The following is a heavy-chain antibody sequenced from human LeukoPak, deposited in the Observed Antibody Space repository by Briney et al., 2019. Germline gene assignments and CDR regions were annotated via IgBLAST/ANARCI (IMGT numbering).Heavy chain of an antibody. CDR1: GGTFSSYA. CDR2: IIPIFGTA. V-gene: IGHV1-69*01. D-gene: IGHD6-19*01. CDR3: ARDRVAVAGPFDY. Sequence: SVKVSCKASGGTFSSYAISWVRQAPGQGLEWMGGIIPIFGTANYAQKFQGRVTITADESTSTAYMELSSLRPEDTAVYYCARDRVAVAGPFDYWGQGTLVTVSS. J-gene: IGHJ4*02.